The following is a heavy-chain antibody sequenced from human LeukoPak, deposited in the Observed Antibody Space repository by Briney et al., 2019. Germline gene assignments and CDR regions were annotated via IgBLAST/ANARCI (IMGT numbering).Heavy chain of an antibody. Sequence: KPSETLSLTCTVSGGSISPDYWGWTRQPPGKGLEWIAYVYYTGTANFNPSLKSRFSISVDTSRNQLSLRLTSVTAADTAVYYCARLRRVTVATYNYYYLDLWGRGTLVTVSS. CDR1: GGSISPDY. D-gene: IGHD3-10*01. J-gene: IGHJ2*01. CDR2: VYYTGTA. V-gene: IGHV4-59*01. CDR3: ARLRRVTVATYNYYYLDL.